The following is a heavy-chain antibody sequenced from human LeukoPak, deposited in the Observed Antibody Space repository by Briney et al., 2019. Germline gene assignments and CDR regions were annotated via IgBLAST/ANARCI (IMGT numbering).Heavy chain of an antibody. J-gene: IGHJ4*02. D-gene: IGHD6-6*01. CDR3: ARGGAARPDY. V-gene: IGHV3-21*01. CDR2: ISSSSSNI. CDR1: GFSFSVSG. Sequence: KTGGSLRLSCAASGFSFSVSGMNWVRQAPGKGLEWVSYISSSSSNINYADLVRGRFTISRDNAKNSLYLHMDSLRVEDMAVYYCARGGAARPDYWGQGTLVTVSS.